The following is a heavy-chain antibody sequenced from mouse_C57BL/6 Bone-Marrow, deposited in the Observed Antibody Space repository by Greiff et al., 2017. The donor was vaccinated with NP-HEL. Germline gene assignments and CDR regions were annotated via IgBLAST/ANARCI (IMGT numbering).Heavy chain of an antibody. CDR1: GFSLTSYG. Sequence: VQLQQSGPGLVQPSQSLSITCTVSGFSLTSYGVHWVRQSPGKGLEWLGVLWSGGSTDYNAAFISRLSISKDNSKSQVFFKMNSLQAYDTAIYYCARNGGLRRDWYFDVWGTGTTVTVSS. J-gene: IGHJ1*03. D-gene: IGHD2-4*01. V-gene: IGHV2-2*01. CDR2: LWSGGST. CDR3: ARNGGLRRDWYFDV.